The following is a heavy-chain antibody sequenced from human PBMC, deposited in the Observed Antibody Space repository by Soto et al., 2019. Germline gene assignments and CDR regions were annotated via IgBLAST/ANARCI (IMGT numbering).Heavy chain of an antibody. CDR1: GFTFSNDW. Sequence: PGGSLRLSCAASGFTFSNDWMHWVRQAAGKGLVWVSRINMDGSSTNYADSVKGRFTISRDNAKNTVYLQMNSLRAEDTAVYYCAKIHGYGYDAFDIWGQGTMVTVSS. J-gene: IGHJ3*02. CDR3: AKIHGYGYDAFDI. CDR2: INMDGSST. V-gene: IGHV3-74*01. D-gene: IGHD5-18*01.